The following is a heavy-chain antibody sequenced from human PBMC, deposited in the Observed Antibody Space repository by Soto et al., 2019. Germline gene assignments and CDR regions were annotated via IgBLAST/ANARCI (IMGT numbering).Heavy chain of an antibody. D-gene: IGHD4-17*01. J-gene: IGHJ4*02. CDR2: GKSRGDGGTA. CDR3: TTDKGNGDNAKY. CDR1: GVSLTRAW. V-gene: IGHV3-15*05. Sequence: GGALRRSCIAPGVSLTRAWKSWVRQAPGKGLEWVGRGKSRGDGGTAVSAAPVKDRFTVSRDDSKNILYLQMNSVQIEDTAVYYCTTDKGNGDNAKYWRRGTLVLVSS.